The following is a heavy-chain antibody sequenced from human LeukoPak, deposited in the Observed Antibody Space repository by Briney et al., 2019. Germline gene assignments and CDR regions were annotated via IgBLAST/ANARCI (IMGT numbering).Heavy chain of an antibody. V-gene: IGHV4-31*01. CDR2: IYYSGST. CDR1: GGSISSGGYH. J-gene: IGHJ4*02. CDR3: ARQSSFTYYFDS. Sequence: SETLSLTCTVSGGSISSGGYHWSWIRQHPGKGLEWIGYIYYSGSTYYNPSLKSQVAISVDTSKNQFSLRLSSVTAADTAVYYCARQSSFTYYFDSWGQGTLVTVSS.